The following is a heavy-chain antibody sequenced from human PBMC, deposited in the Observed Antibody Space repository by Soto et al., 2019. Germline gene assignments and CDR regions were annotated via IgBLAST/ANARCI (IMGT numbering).Heavy chain of an antibody. V-gene: IGHV1-18*04. CDR1: GYTFTSYG. CDR3: ASCSYYYDSSGYSYGGPFDY. Sequence: ASVKVSCKASGYTFTSYGISWVRQAPGQGLEWMGWISAYNGNTNYAQKLQGRVTMTTDTSTSTAYMELRSLRSDDTAVYYCASCSYYYDSSGYSYGGPFDYWGQGTLVTVPQ. CDR2: ISAYNGNT. D-gene: IGHD3-22*01. J-gene: IGHJ4*02.